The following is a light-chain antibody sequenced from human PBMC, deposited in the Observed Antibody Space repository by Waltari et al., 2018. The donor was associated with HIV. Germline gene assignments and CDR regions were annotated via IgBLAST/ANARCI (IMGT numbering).Light chain of an antibody. CDR2: AAS. Sequence: DIQMTQSPSFVSAPVGERATFTCRARQVISNWLGWYQQKPGKAPKLLIHAASTWESGVPSRFSGTGSGTDFTLTISSLQPEDFATYFCQQAHSFPFTFGPGTKVEVK. V-gene: IGKV1-12*02. CDR1: QVISNW. CDR3: QQAHSFPFT. J-gene: IGKJ3*01.